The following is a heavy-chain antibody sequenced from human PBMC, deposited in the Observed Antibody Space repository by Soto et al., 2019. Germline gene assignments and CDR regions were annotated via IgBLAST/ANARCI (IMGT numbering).Heavy chain of an antibody. CDR1: GYSFSTYW. D-gene: IGHD2-21*02. CDR3: ARRLPEYFDY. J-gene: IGHJ4*02. Sequence: VESLKISGKGSGYSFSTYWVGWVRQMPGKGLEWMGIIYPGDSDTRYSPSFQGQVTISADKSISTAYLQWSSLKASDTAMYYCARRLPEYFDYWDQGTLVTVSS. V-gene: IGHV5-51*01. CDR2: IYPGDSDT.